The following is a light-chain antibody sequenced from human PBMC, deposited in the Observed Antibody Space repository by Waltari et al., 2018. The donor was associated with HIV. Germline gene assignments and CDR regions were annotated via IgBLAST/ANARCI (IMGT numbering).Light chain of an antibody. CDR2: AVS. J-gene: IGKJ5*01. Sequence: AIQLTQSPPSLSASVNDRVTITCRASQDINSALAWYLQKPGKAPKLLIYAVSTLESGVPSRFSGSGFGTEYTLTISSLQSEDFATYFCQQYNSYPVTFGQGTRLEIK. CDR1: QDINSA. CDR3: QQYNSYPVT. V-gene: IGKV1-13*02.